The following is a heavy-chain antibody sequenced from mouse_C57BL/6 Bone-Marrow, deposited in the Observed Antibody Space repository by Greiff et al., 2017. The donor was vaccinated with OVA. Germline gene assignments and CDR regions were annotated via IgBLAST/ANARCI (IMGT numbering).Heavy chain of an antibody. Sequence: EVKVEESGPGLVKPSQSLSLTCSVTGYSITSGYYWNWIRQFPGNKLEWMGYISYDGSNNYNPSLKNRISITRDTSKNQFFLKLNSVTTEDTATYYCARKLGDYWGQGTTLTVSS. CDR3: ARKLGDY. D-gene: IGHD4-1*01. J-gene: IGHJ2*01. V-gene: IGHV3-6*01. CDR2: ISYDGSN. CDR1: GYSITSGYY.